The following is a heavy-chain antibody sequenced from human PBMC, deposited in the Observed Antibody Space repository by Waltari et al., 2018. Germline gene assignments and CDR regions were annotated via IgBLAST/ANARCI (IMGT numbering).Heavy chain of an antibody. J-gene: IGHJ4*02. Sequence: EVQLVESGGGLVQPGGSLRLSCAASGFTFSTYGMNGVRQGPGKGVEWVSPISGSGSPTYYADSVKGRFTISRDNAMNSLYLQMNSLRAEDTAVYYCAHLGASSLTLTAWGQGTLVTVSS. CDR1: GFTFSTYG. CDR2: ISGSGSPT. CDR3: AHLGASSLTLTA. V-gene: IGHV3-48*01. D-gene: IGHD1-26*01.